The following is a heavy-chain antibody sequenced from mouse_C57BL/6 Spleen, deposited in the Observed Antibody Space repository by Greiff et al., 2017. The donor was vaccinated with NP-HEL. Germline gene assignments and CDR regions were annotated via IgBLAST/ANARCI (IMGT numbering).Heavy chain of an antibody. CDR2: IDPSDSYT. CDR1: GYTFTSYW. J-gene: IGHJ4*01. CDR3: ARRRWLLMDY. V-gene: IGHV1-50*01. Sequence: VQLQQPGAELVKPGASVKLSCKASGYTFTSYWMQWVKQRPGQGLEWIGEIDPSDSYTNYNQKFKGKATLTVDTSSSTAYMQLSSLTSEDSAVYYCARRRWLLMDYWGQGTSVTVSS. D-gene: IGHD2-3*01.